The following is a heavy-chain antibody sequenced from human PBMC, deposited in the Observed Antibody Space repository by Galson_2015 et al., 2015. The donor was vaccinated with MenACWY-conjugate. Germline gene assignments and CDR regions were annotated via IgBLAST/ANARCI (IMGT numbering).Heavy chain of an antibody. CDR2: IKADGSFS. CDR3: ARDNNWSLDS. CDR1: GFTFNNYW. Sequence: SLRLSCAASGFTFNNYWMHWVRRPPGKGLEWISYIKADGSFSNYADSVKGRFTISTDNAKNMVYLQMDGLGDEDTAVYFCARDNNWSLDSWGQGTLVTVSS. V-gene: IGHV3-74*01. J-gene: IGHJ4*02. D-gene: IGHD1-1*01.